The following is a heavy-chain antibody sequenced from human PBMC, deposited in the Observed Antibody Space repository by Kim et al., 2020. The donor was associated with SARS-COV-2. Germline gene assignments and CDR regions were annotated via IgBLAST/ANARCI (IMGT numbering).Heavy chain of an antibody. CDR2: ISSSGSTI. V-gene: IGHV3-48*03. CDR3: GRWTGGDYYDSSGV. Sequence: GGSLRLSCAASGFTFSSYEMNWVRQAPGKGLEWVSYISSSGSTIYYADSVKGRFTISRDKAKNSLYLQMKSLRAEDTAVYYCGRWTGGDYYDSSGVWGQGTLVTVSS. CDR1: GFTFSSYE. J-gene: IGHJ4*02. D-gene: IGHD3-22*01.